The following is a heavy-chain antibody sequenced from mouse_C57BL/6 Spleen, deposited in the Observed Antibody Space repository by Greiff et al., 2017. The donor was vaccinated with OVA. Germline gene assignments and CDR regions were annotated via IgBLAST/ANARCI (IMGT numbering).Heavy chain of an antibody. D-gene: IGHD2-1*01. CDR2: IYPSDSET. CDR1: GYTFTSYW. Sequence: QVQLQQPGAELVRPGSSVKLSCKASGYTFTSYWMDWVKQRPGQGLEWIGNIYPSDSETHYNQKFKDKATLTVDESSSTAYMQLSSLTSEDSAVYYCARLAGNYGYFDYWGQGTTLTVSS. J-gene: IGHJ2*01. CDR3: ARLAGNYGYFDY. V-gene: IGHV1-61*01.